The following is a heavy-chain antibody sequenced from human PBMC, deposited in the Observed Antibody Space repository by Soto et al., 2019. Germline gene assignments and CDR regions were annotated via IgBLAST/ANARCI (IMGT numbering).Heavy chain of an antibody. D-gene: IGHD5-18*01. CDR3: AREKYSYGFRYYYMDV. V-gene: IGHV3-48*01. Sequence: EVQLVESGGGLVQPGGSLRLSCAASGFTFSSYSMNWVRQAPGKGLEWVSYISSSSSTIYYADSVKGRFTISRDNAKNSLYLQMNRLRAEDTAVYYCAREKYSYGFRYYYMDVWGKGTTVTVSS. CDR1: GFTFSSYS. CDR2: ISSSSSTI. J-gene: IGHJ6*03.